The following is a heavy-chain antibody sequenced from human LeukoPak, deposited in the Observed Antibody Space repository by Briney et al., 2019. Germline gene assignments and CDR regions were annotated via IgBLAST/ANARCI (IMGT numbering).Heavy chain of an antibody. V-gene: IGHV3-23*01. CDR3: AKVIWFGELFFDY. J-gene: IGHJ4*02. Sequence: GGSLRLSCAASGFTFSSYAMSWVRKAPGKGLEWVSAISASGGSTYYADSVKGRFTISRDNSKNTLYLQMNSLRAEDTAVYYCAKVIWFGELFFDYWGQGTLVTVSS. CDR2: ISASGGST. CDR1: GFTFSSYA. D-gene: IGHD3-10*01.